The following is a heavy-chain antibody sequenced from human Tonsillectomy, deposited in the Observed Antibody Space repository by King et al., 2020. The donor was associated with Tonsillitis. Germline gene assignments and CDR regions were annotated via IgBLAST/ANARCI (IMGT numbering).Heavy chain of an antibody. Sequence: VQLVESGGGLVKPGGSLRLSCAASGFTFSNAWMSWVRQAPGKGLEWVGRIKSKTDGGTTDYAAPVKGRITISRDDSKNTLFLQMNSLKSEDTAVYYCTTEVPRATGYWGQGTLVTVSS. J-gene: IGHJ4*02. CDR1: GFTFSNAW. CDR2: IKSKTDGGTT. V-gene: IGHV3-15*01. D-gene: IGHD1-26*01. CDR3: TTEVPRATGY.